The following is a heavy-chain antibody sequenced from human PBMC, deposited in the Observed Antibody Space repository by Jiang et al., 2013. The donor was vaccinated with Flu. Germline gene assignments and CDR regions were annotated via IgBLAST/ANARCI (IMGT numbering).Heavy chain of an antibody. J-gene: IGHJ4*02. CDR3: AGGRGDY. V-gene: IGHV4-4*07. CDR1: DDSISNYY. Sequence: GPGLVKPSETLSLTCTVSDDSISNYYWSWIRQPAGKGLEWIGRIYTSGSTKYNPSFKSRVTMTVDMSKKEFSLKLSSVTAADTAVYYCAGGRGDYWGPGNPGHRLL. CDR2: IYTSGST.